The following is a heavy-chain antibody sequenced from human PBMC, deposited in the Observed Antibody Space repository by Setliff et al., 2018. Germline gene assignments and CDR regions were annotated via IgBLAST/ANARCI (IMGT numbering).Heavy chain of an antibody. J-gene: IGHJ4*02. CDR2: IHHSGET. CDR3: ARARDGIDFDYFDY. V-gene: IGHV4-34*09. Sequence: SETLSLTCAVYGGSFSGYYWNWIRQHPGKGLEWIGYIHHSGETFYNPSLRSRVIISVDTSKNQFSLKVTSLIAADTAVYYCARARDGIDFDYFDYWGRGTLVTVS. CDR1: GGSFSGYY.